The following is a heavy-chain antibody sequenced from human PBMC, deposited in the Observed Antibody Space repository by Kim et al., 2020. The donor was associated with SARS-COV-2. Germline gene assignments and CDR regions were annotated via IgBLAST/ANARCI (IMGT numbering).Heavy chain of an antibody. D-gene: IGHD5-18*01. J-gene: IGHJ4*02. CDR3: ARHSAGLWYNFDC. Sequence: NPSLKSRVTISVDASKNQFSLKLSSVTAADTAVYYCARHSAGLWYNFDCWGQGTLVTVSS. V-gene: IGHV4-59*08.